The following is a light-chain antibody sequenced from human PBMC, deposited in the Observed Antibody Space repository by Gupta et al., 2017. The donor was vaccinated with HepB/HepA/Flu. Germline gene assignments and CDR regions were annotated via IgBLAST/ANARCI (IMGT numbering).Light chain of an antibody. CDR1: QSISSW. Sequence: DIQMTQSPSTLSASVGDRVTITCRASQSISSWLAWYQQKPGKAPKLLIYKASSVESGVPSRFSGSGSGTEFTLTISSRQPDDFATYYCQQYNSYSRTFGQGTKVEIK. CDR3: QQYNSYSRT. J-gene: IGKJ1*01. V-gene: IGKV1-5*03. CDR2: KAS.